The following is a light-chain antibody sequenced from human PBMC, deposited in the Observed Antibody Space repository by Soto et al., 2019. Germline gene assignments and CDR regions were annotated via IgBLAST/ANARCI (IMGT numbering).Light chain of an antibody. CDR2: DFS. V-gene: IGLV2-14*03. J-gene: IGLJ1*01. Sequence: QSALTQPASVSGSPGQSITISCTGTSSDVGGYNYVSWYQQHPGKAPRLMISDFSNRPSGVSNRFSGSKSGNTASLTISGLQAEDEADYYCNSYTASSTLVFGTGTKLTVL. CDR1: SSDVGGYNY. CDR3: NSYTASSTLV.